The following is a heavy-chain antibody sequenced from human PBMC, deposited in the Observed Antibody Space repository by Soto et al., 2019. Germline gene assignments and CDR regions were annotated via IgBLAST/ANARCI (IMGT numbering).Heavy chain of an antibody. Sequence: SETLSLTCTVSGGSISSYYWSWIRQPPGKGLEWIGDIYYSGSTNYNPSLKSRVTISVETSKNQFSLKLSSVTAADTAVYYCARTGIAAAGTVVGGAFDIWGQGTMVTVSS. V-gene: IGHV4-59*01. D-gene: IGHD6-13*01. J-gene: IGHJ3*02. CDR3: ARTGIAAAGTVVGGAFDI. CDR2: IYYSGST. CDR1: GGSISSYY.